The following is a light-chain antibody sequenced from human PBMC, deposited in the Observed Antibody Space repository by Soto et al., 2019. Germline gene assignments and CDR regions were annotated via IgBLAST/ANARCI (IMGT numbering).Light chain of an antibody. CDR2: DAS. CDR1: QSISSW. Sequence: DIQMTQSPSTLSASVVYIVTITFRASQSISSWLAWYQQKPGKAPKLLIYDASSLESGVPSRFSGSGSGKEFTLTISSLQPDDFATYYCQQYNSYWTFGQGTKVDIK. CDR3: QQYNSYWT. J-gene: IGKJ1*01. V-gene: IGKV1-5*01.